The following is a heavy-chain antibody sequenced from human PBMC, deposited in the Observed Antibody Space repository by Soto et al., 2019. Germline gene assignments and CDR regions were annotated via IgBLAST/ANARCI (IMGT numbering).Heavy chain of an antibody. CDR3: AKDPFEPWGGAYFDY. J-gene: IGHJ4*02. D-gene: IGHD2-21*01. CDR1: GLSFNIYA. V-gene: IGHV3-23*01. Sequence: PGGSLRLSCAASGLSFNIYAMNWARQAPGKGLEWVSTMSGSGAEKYYADSVKGRFTISRDNSKSTLYLQMNSLRAEDTAVYYCAKDPFEPWGGAYFDYWGQGTSVTVSS. CDR2: MSGSGAEK.